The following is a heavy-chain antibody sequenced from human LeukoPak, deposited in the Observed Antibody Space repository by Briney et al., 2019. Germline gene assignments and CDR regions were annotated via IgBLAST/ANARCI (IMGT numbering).Heavy chain of an antibody. V-gene: IGHV1-8*01. CDR1: GYSFSNFH. CDR3: ARTPPKGDIDT. D-gene: IGHD2-21*02. CDR2: VSPKTGDR. Sequence: ASVKVSCKASGYSFSNFHINGVRQARGQGLEWIGWVSPKTGDRGYALKFQGRVTMTSDTSETTVYMEVRSLTSEDTAVYYCARTPPKGDIDTWGQGTMVTVSS. J-gene: IGHJ5*02.